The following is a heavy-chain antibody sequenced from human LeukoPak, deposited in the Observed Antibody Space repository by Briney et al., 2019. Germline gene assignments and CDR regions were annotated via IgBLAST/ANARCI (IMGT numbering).Heavy chain of an antibody. CDR1: GFTFSSYV. CDR3: ARGWYQYYFDC. D-gene: IGHD2-15*01. Sequence: PGGSLRLSCAASGFTFSSYVMSWVRQTPEKGLEWVSGISGSGGSTYYADSVKGRFTISRDNSKNTLYLQMNSLRAEDTAVYYCARGWYQYYFDCWGQGTLVTVSS. J-gene: IGHJ4*02. V-gene: IGHV3-23*01. CDR2: ISGSGGST.